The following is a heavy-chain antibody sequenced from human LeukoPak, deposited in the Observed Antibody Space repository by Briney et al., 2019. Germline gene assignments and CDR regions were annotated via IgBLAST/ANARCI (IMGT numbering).Heavy chain of an antibody. CDR1: GGSISSYY. Sequence: PSETLSLTCTVSGGSISSYYWSWIRQPAGKGLEWIGRIYTSGSTNYNPSLKSRVTMSVDTSKNQFSLKLSSVTAADTAVYYCARDPRPAARWDWFDPWGQGTLVTVSS. J-gene: IGHJ5*02. D-gene: IGHD6-6*01. CDR2: IYTSGST. V-gene: IGHV4-4*07. CDR3: ARDPRPAARWDWFDP.